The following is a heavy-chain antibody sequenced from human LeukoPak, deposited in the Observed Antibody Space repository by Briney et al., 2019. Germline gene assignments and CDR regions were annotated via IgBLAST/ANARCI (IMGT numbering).Heavy chain of an antibody. V-gene: IGHV3-30*18. CDR3: AKEAGAYGGNSGGNFDS. CDR2: ISYDGSNK. J-gene: IGHJ4*02. CDR1: GFTFSSYG. Sequence: GGSLRLSCAASGFTFSSYGMHWVRQAPGKGLEWLAVISYDGSNKYYADSVKGRFTISRDNSKNTLYVQMNSLRAEDTATYFCAKEAGAYGGNSGGNFDSWGQGTLVTVSS. D-gene: IGHD2-21*02.